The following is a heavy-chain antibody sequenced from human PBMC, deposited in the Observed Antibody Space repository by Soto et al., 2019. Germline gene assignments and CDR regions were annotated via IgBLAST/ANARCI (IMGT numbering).Heavy chain of an antibody. Sequence: GGSLRLSCAASGFTFSSYGMHWVRQAPGKGLEWVAVIWYDGSNKYYADSVKGRFTISRDNSKNTLYLQMNSLRAEDTAVYYCAREGLTPSHFDYWGQGTLVTVSS. CDR2: IWYDGSNK. CDR3: AREGLTPSHFDY. CDR1: GFTFSSYG. J-gene: IGHJ4*02. V-gene: IGHV3-33*01. D-gene: IGHD2-15*01.